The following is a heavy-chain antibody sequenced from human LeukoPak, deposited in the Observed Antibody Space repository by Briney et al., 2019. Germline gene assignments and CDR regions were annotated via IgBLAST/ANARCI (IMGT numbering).Heavy chain of an antibody. CDR3: ARGGAMINPFDY. V-gene: IGHV3-74*01. J-gene: IGHJ4*02. CDR1: GFTFSSYW. CDR2: INSDGSST. Sequence: GGSLRLSCAASGFTFSSYWMHWVRQAPGKGLVWVSRINSDGSSTSYADSVKGRFTISRDNAKNTLYLQMNSLRAEDTAVYYCARGGAMINPFDYWGQGTLVTVSS. D-gene: IGHD3-22*01.